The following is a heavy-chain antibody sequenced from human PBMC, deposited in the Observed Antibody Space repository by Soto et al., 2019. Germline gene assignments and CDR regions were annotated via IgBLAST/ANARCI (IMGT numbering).Heavy chain of an antibody. Sequence: EVQLVESGGGLVQPGGSLRLSCAGSGFTFSRFWMSWVRQAPGKGLEWVANIKQNGGEKYYVDSVKGRFTISRDNAKNSLYLQMNSLGAEDTAVYYCARALCSETDELWGQGTLVTVSS. CDR3: ARALCSETDEL. D-gene: IGHD6-19*01. J-gene: IGHJ4*02. CDR2: IKQNGGEK. V-gene: IGHV3-7*01. CDR1: GFTFSRFW.